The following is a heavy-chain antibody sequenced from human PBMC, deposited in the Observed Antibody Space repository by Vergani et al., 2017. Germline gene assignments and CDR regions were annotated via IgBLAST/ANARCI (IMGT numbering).Heavy chain of an antibody. Sequence: QVQLQQWGAGLLKPSETLSLTCAVYGGSFSGYYWGWIRQPPGKGLEWIGSIYYSGSTYYNPSLKSRVTISVDTSKHQFSLKLSSVTAADTAVYYCARVADYYDSTDFDYWGQGTLVTVSS. CDR1: GGSFSGYY. CDR3: ARVADYYDSTDFDY. J-gene: IGHJ4*02. D-gene: IGHD3-22*01. V-gene: IGHV4-34*01. CDR2: IYYSGST.